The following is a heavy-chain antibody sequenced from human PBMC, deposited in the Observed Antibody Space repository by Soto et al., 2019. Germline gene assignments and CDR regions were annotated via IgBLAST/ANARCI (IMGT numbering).Heavy chain of an antibody. CDR1: GFTFSNYG. CDR3: AKEDYYGSGSYYDY. CDR2: ISYDGSLK. J-gene: IGHJ4*02. Sequence: PGGSLRLSCEASGFTFSNYGMHWVRQTPGKGLEWVAVISYDGSLKYYADSVKGRFTISRDTSQNTLYLQMSSLRAEDTAVYFCAKEDYYGSGSYYDYWGQGTLVTVSS. D-gene: IGHD3-10*01. V-gene: IGHV3-30*18.